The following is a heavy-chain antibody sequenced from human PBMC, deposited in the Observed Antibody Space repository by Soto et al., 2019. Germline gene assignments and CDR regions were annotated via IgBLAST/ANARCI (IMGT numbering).Heavy chain of an antibody. Sequence: QLQLQESGPGLVKPSETLSLTCTVSGGSISSSNYYWGWIRQPPGKGLEWIGSIHYSGSTYYNASLKSRVTISVDTSKNQFSLKLSSVTAADTAVYYCARSYGLSPDSWGQGTLVTVSS. J-gene: IGHJ4*02. CDR2: IHYSGST. CDR1: GGSISSSNYY. CDR3: ARSYGLSPDS. D-gene: IGHD1-26*01. V-gene: IGHV4-39*01.